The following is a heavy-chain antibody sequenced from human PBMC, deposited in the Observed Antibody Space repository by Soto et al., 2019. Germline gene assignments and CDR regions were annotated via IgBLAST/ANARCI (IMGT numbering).Heavy chain of an antibody. CDR3: ARQVRSDYCYYGMDV. J-gene: IGHJ6*02. CDR2: MNPNSGNT. Sequence: QVQLVQSGAEVKKPGASVKVSCKASGYTFTSYDINWVRQATGQGLEWMGWMNPNSGNTGYAQKFQGRVTMTRNTSIRTAYMELSSLRSEDTAVYYCARQVRSDYCYYGMDVWGQGTTVTVSS. CDR1: GYTFTSYD. V-gene: IGHV1-8*01.